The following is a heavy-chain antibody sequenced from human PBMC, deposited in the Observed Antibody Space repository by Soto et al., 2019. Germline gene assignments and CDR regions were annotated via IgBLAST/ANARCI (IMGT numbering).Heavy chain of an antibody. Sequence: LRLSCAASGFTFSSYGMHWVRQAPGKGLEWVAVIWYDGSNKYYADSVKGRFTISRDNSKNTLYLQMNSLRAEDTAVYYCARVGCSGGSCYHPYYYSYAMDVCGQGTTVTVSS. CDR2: IWYDGSNK. CDR1: GFTFSSYG. J-gene: IGHJ6*02. CDR3: ARVGCSGGSCYHPYYYSYAMDV. V-gene: IGHV3-33*01. D-gene: IGHD2-15*01.